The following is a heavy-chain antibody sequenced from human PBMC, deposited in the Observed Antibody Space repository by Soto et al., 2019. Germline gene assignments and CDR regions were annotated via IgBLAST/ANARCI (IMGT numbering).Heavy chain of an antibody. CDR2: ISAIGTSA. Sequence: EVQLLESGGGLVQPGGSLRLSCAPSGFTFSTYAMSWVRQAPGXXXXWVSAISAIGTSAYYADSVKGRXTXXXXNSXXXXXXXXXXXXXXXXXXXXXXXXXXXXXXXXSRYWGRGTLVTVSS. CDR3: XXXXXXXXXXXSRY. V-gene: IGHV3-23*01. J-gene: IGHJ4*02. CDR1: GFTFSTYA.